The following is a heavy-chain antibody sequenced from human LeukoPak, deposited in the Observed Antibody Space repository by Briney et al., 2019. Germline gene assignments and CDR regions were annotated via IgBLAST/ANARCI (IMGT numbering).Heavy chain of an antibody. Sequence: GGSLRLSCAASGFTFTKYWITWVRQAPGKGLEWVSYISSDNSTAYYSDSVKGRFTVSRDNAKDSLYLQMNSLRAEDTAVYYCARQGYCSRGSCFWSGWFDPWGQGTLVTVSS. J-gene: IGHJ5*02. D-gene: IGHD2-15*01. CDR3: ARQGYCSRGSCFWSGWFDP. CDR1: GFTFTKYW. V-gene: IGHV3-48*04. CDR2: ISSDNSTA.